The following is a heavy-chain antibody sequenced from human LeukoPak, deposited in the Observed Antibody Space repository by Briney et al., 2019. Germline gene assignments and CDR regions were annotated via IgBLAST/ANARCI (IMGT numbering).Heavy chain of an antibody. D-gene: IGHD4-17*01. Sequence: SETLSLTCIVSGGSISSSRFYWGWIRQPPGKGLEWIGYISYIGTTNYNPSLKSRVTISIDTSKNQFSLKLSSVTAADTAVYYCARDLVTVTKGFDIWGQGTMVSVSS. J-gene: IGHJ3*02. CDR2: ISYIGTT. CDR1: GGSISSSRFY. V-gene: IGHV4-39*07. CDR3: ARDLVTVTKGFDI.